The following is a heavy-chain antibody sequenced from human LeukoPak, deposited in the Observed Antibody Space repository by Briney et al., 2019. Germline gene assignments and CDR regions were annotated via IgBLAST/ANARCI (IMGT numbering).Heavy chain of an antibody. V-gene: IGHV3-23*01. CDR1: GFTFSSYA. CDR3: ARNRQKWSAHDAFDI. Sequence: PGGSLRLSCAASGFTFSSYAMSWVRQAPGKGLEWVSAISGSGGSTYYADSVKGRFTVSRDNAKNSLYLQMNSLRAEDTAIYYCARNRQKWSAHDAFDIWGQGTMVTVSS. D-gene: IGHD2-15*01. CDR2: ISGSGGST. J-gene: IGHJ3*02.